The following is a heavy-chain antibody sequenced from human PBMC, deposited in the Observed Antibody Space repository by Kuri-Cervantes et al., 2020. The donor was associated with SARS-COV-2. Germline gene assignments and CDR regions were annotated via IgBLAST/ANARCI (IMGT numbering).Heavy chain of an antibody. CDR2: INPNSGGT. V-gene: IGHV1-2*06. Sequence: ASVKVSCKASGYTFSAYYMHWVRQAPGQGLEWMGRINPNSGGTNYAQNFQGRVTMTRDTSISTAYMELSSLGSDDTAFYYCATVGDYYDSSAYFEYWGRGTLVTVSS. CDR3: ATVGDYYDSSAYFEY. J-gene: IGHJ4*02. D-gene: IGHD3-22*01. CDR1: GYTFSAYY.